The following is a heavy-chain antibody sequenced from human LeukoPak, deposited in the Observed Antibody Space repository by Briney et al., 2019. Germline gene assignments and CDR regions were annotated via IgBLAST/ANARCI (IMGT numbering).Heavy chain of an antibody. Sequence: GGSLRLSCAASGFTFSNYGMHWVRQAPGKGLEWVALIWYDGSNKYYTDSVKGRFTISRDNSKNTLYLHMDSLRAEDTALYYCAREGPRGNSQFDYWGQGTLVTVSS. V-gene: IGHV3-33*01. CDR3: AREGPRGNSQFDY. D-gene: IGHD2/OR15-2a*01. CDR2: IWYDGSNK. CDR1: GFTFSNYG. J-gene: IGHJ4*02.